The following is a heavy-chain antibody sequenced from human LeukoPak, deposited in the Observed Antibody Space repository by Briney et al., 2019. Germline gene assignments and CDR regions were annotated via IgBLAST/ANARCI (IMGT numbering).Heavy chain of an antibody. V-gene: IGHV3-21*01. CDR3: ARGGAAAVWYNWFDP. Sequence: PGGSLRLSCAASGFTFSSCSMNWVRQAPGKGLEWVSSISSSSSYIYYADSVKGRFTISRDNAKNSLYLQMNSLRAEDTAVYYCARGGAAAVWYNWFDPWGQGTLVTVSS. J-gene: IGHJ5*02. CDR2: ISSSSSYI. D-gene: IGHD2-15*01. CDR1: GFTFSSCS.